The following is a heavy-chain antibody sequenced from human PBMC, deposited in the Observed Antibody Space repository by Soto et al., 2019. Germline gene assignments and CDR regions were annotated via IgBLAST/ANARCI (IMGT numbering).Heavy chain of an antibody. CDR3: ARASGGRMIVVKVYYYGMDV. CDR2: ISAYNGNT. V-gene: IGHV1-18*01. Sequence: QVQLVQSGAEVKKPGASVKVSCKASGYTFTSYGISWVRQAPGQGLEWMGWISAYNGNTNYAQKLQGRVTMTTDTSTSTAYMELRSLRSDDTAVYYCARASGGRMIVVKVYYYGMDVWGQGTTVTVSS. J-gene: IGHJ6*02. D-gene: IGHD3-22*01. CDR1: GYTFTSYG.